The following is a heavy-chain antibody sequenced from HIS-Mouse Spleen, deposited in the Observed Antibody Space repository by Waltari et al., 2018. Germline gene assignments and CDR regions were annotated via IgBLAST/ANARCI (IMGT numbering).Heavy chain of an antibody. CDR2: IYYSGST. D-gene: IGHD6-13*01. CDR3: AREIPYSSSWYDWYFDL. Sequence: QLQLQESGPGLVKPSETLSLTFTVSGGSLRSSSYYWGWIRQPPGKGLEWIGSIYYSGSTYYNPSLKSRVTISVDTSKNQFSLKLSSVTAADTAVYYCAREIPYSSSWYDWYFDLWGRGTLVTVSS. J-gene: IGHJ2*01. CDR1: GGSLRSSSYY. V-gene: IGHV4-39*07.